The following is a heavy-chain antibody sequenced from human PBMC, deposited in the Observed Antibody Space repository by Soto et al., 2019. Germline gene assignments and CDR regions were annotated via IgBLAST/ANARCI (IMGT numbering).Heavy chain of an antibody. CDR1: GFTFSSYA. CDR3: ARGLAMAAWGDYYGMDV. J-gene: IGHJ6*02. Sequence: QVQLVESGGGVVQPGRSLRLSCAASGFTFSSYAMHWVRQAPGKGLEWVAVISYDGSNKYYADSVKGRFTISRDNSKNTLYLQMNSLRAEDTAVYYCARGLAMAAWGDYYGMDVWGQGTTVTVSS. CDR2: ISYDGSNK. V-gene: IGHV3-30-3*01. D-gene: IGHD3-16*01.